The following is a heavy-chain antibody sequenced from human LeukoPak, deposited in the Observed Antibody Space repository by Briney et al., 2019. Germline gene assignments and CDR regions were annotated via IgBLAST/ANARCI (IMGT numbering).Heavy chain of an antibody. CDR1: GFTFSDYY. V-gene: IGHV3-11*06. Sequence: GGSLRLSCAASGFTFSDYYMSWIRQAPGKGLEWVSYISSSSSYTNYADSVKGRFTISRDNAKNSLYLQMNSLRAEDTAVYYCAREESNTELRPPFVWGQGTLVTVSS. D-gene: IGHD2/OR15-2a*01. J-gene: IGHJ4*02. CDR3: AREESNTELRPPFV. CDR2: ISSSSSYT.